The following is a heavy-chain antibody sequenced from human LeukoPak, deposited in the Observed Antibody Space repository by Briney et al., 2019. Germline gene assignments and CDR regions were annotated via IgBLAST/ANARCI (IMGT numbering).Heavy chain of an antibody. D-gene: IGHD4-17*01. CDR2: IIPIFGTA. Sequence: SVKVSCKASGGTFSSYAISWVRQAPGQGVEWMGGIIPIFGTANYAQKFQGRVTITADESTSTAYMELSSLRSEDTAVYYCARPDYGDPLDYYGMDVWGQGTTVTVSS. J-gene: IGHJ6*02. V-gene: IGHV1-69*13. CDR3: ARPDYGDPLDYYGMDV. CDR1: GGTFSSYA.